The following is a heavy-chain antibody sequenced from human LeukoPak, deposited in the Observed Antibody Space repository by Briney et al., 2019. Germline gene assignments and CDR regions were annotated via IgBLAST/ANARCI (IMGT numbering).Heavy chain of an antibody. Sequence: ASVKVSCKASGYTFTSYAMNWVRQAPGQGLEWMGWINTNTGNPTYAQGFTGRFVFSLDTSVSTAYLQISSLKAEDTAVYYCAISGSGYTINDAFDIWGQGTMVTVSS. D-gene: IGHD5-24*01. CDR1: GYTFTSYA. J-gene: IGHJ3*02. CDR3: AISGSGYTINDAFDI. CDR2: INTNTGNP. V-gene: IGHV7-4-1*02.